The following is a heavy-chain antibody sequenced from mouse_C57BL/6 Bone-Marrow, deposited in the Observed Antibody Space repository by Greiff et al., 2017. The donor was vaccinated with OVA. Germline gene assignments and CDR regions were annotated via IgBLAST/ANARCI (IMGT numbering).Heavy chain of an antibody. CDR2: IYPRSGNT. CDR3: ARWPVVATKYWYFDV. J-gene: IGHJ1*03. CDR1: GYTFTSYG. Sequence: VQLQQSGAELARPGASVKLSCKASGYTFTSYGISWVKQRTGQGLEWIGEIYPRSGNTYYNEKFKGKATLTADKSSSTAYMELRSLTSEDSAVYFCARWPVVATKYWYFDVWGTGTTVTVSS. V-gene: IGHV1-81*01. D-gene: IGHD1-1*01.